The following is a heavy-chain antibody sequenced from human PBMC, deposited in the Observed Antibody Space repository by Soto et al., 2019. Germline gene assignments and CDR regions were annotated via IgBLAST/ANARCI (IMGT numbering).Heavy chain of an antibody. CDR3: ARDGVWYSSFRWFDP. D-gene: IGHD6-13*01. J-gene: IGHJ5*02. CDR2: IYYSGST. CDR1: GGSISSYY. Sequence: QVQLQESGPGLVKPSETLSLTCTVSGGSISSYYWSWIRQPPGKGLEWNGYIYYSGSTNYNPSLKSRVTISVDTSKNQFYRKLSSVTGADTAGYYCARDGVWYSSFRWFDPWGQGTLVTVSS. V-gene: IGHV4-59*01.